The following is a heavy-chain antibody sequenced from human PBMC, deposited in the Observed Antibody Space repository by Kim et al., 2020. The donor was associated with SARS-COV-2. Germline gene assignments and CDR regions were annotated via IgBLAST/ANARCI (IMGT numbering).Heavy chain of an antibody. J-gene: IGHJ6*02. Sequence: SETLSLTCAVYGGSFSGYYWSWIRQPPGKGLEWIGEINHSGSTNYNPSLKSRVTISVDTSKNQFSLKLSSVTAADTAVYYCARGQHSISMKLVASSDVRLYYGMGVWGQGTTVTVSS. CDR3: ARGQHSISMKLVASSDVRLYYGMGV. V-gene: IGHV4-34*01. CDR1: GGSFSGYY. CDR2: INHSGST. D-gene: IGHD3-22*01.